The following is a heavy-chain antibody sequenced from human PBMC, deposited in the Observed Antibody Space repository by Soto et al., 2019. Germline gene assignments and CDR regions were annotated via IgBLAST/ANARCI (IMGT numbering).Heavy chain of an antibody. CDR2: INSNGRNK. CDR1: GFTFGNSA. V-gene: IGHV3-64*04. CDR3: AKQPDRITMIVVVIQYFQN. J-gene: IGHJ1*01. Sequence: WSLRLSCSASGFTFGNSAMHWVRQTPGRGLEYVAFINSNGRNKFYGESVKGRFTVSRDNAKNTLYLQMNSLRAEDTAVYYWAKQPDRITMIVVVIQYFQNWGQGTLVTVSS. D-gene: IGHD3-22*01.